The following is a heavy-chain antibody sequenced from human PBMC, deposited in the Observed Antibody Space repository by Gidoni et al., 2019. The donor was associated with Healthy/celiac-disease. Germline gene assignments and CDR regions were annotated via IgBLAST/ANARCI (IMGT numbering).Heavy chain of an antibody. Sequence: QVQLQESGTGLVKPSETLSLTCTVSGGSISSYYWSWLRQPPGKGLEWIGYICYSGSTNYNPSLKSRVTISVDTSKNQFSLKLSSVTAADTAVYYCARGVTIFGVVMKAFDIWGQGTMVTVSS. CDR3: ARGVTIFGVVMKAFDI. V-gene: IGHV4-59*01. CDR2: ICYSGST. J-gene: IGHJ3*02. CDR1: GGSISSYY. D-gene: IGHD3-3*01.